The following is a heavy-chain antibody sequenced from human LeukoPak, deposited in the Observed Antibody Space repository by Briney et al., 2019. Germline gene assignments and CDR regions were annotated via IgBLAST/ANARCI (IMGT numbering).Heavy chain of an antibody. Sequence: GGSLRLSCAASGFTFRNYLMNWVRQAPGKGLEWVSFISSTGGTIYYADSVKGRFTVSRDNGKNSLYLQMNSLRAEDTAVYHCATGRSCTTCYLPDHWGQGTLVTVSS. D-gene: IGHD2-2*01. J-gene: IGHJ4*02. V-gene: IGHV3-48*01. CDR2: ISSTGGTI. CDR1: GFTFRNYL. CDR3: ATGRSCTTCYLPDH.